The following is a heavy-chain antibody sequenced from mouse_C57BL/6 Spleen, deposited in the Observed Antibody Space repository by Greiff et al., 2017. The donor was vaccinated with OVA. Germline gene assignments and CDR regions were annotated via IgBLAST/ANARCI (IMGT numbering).Heavy chain of an antibody. J-gene: IGHJ4*01. CDR2: ISSGSSTI. Sequence: EVQLQQSGGGLVKPGGSLKLSCAASGFTFSDYGMHWVRQAPEKGLEWVAYISSGSSTIYYADTVKGRFTISRDNAKNTLFLQMTSLRSEDTAMYYCARPGNYYAMDDWGQGTSVTVSS. CDR1: GFTFSDYG. V-gene: IGHV5-17*01. CDR3: ARPGNYYAMDD.